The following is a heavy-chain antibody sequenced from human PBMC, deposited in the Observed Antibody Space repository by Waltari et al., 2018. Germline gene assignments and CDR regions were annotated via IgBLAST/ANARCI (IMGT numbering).Heavy chain of an antibody. D-gene: IGHD1-26*01. CDR1: GYTFTGYY. V-gene: IGHV1-2*06. CDR2: MNPNSGGT. Sequence: QVQLVQSGAEVKKPGASVKVSCKASGYTFTGYYMHWVRQAPGQGLGWMGRMNPNSGGTNEAQKFQGRVTRTRNTAISTAYMELSRLRSDDTAVYYCASWEWELPREDAFDIWGQGTMVTVSS. J-gene: IGHJ3*02. CDR3: ASWEWELPREDAFDI.